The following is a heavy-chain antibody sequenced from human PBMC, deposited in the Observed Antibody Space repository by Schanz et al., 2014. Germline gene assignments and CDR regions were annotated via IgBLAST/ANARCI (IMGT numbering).Heavy chain of an antibody. CDR3: ARRSVSPSGNSYGYVVAWFDP. CDR1: GGSISSGGYT. J-gene: IGHJ5*02. Sequence: QVQLQESGPGLVKPSQTLSLTCAVSGGSISSGGYTWSWIRQPPGKGLEWIGYVYTSEITYYNPSLGSRVSISVATYKTQSSLKLRSVTAADTAVYYCARRSVSPSGNSYGYVVAWFDPWGQGTLVTVSS. D-gene: IGHD5-18*01. CDR2: VYTSEIT. V-gene: IGHV4-30-4*07.